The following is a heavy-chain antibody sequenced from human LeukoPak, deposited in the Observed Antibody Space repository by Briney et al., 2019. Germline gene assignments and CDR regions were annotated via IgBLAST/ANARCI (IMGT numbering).Heavy chain of an antibody. V-gene: IGHV3-23*01. J-gene: IGHJ4*02. D-gene: IGHD2-15*01. Sequence: GGSLRLSCAASGFTFSNHAMNWVRQAPGKGLEWVSIISGSGTVTYYADSVKGRFTISRDNSKNTLYLQLNSLRAEDTAVYYCAKTSVGEGRIIGSGYFDNWGQGTLVTVSS. CDR1: GFTFSNHA. CDR3: AKTSVGEGRIIGSGYFDN. CDR2: ISGSGTVT.